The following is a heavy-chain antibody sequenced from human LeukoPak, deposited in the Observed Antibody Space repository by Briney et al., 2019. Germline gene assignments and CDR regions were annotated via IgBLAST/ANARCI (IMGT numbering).Heavy chain of an antibody. Sequence: PGGSLRLSCAASGFTFSSYGMHWVRQAPGKGLEWVAFIRYDGSNKYYADSVKGRFTISRDNSKNTLYLQMNSLRAEDTAVYYCAKDRLAARPYNWFDPWGQGTLVTVSP. CDR2: IRYDGSNK. J-gene: IGHJ5*02. D-gene: IGHD6-6*01. V-gene: IGHV3-30*02. CDR3: AKDRLAARPYNWFDP. CDR1: GFTFSSYG.